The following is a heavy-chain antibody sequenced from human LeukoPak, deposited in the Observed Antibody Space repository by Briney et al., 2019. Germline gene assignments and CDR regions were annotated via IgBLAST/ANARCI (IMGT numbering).Heavy chain of an antibody. D-gene: IGHD2-21*02. CDR1: GDSIISSY. J-gene: IGHJ4*02. CDR3: ARAPPRRCPGNDCYPIFDF. V-gene: IGHV4-59*01. Sequence: PSETLSLTCTVSGDSIISSYWSWIRQPPGKGLEWIAYMKFNGKIDYNPPLKSRVTISLDTSKNQFSLILNSVTTADTAVYYCARAPPRRCPGNDCYPIFDFWGQGSLVTVSS. CDR2: MKFNGKI.